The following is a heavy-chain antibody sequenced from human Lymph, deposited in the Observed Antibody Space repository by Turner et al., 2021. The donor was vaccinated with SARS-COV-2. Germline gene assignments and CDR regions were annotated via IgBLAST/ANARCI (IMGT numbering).Heavy chain of an antibody. CDR3: ARREWGGSLGTFDY. V-gene: IGHV5-51*01. CDR1: GYTFTIYW. Sequence: EVQLVQSVAEVKKPGESLWLSCQGSGYTFTIYWIGCVRQMPGRGLEWMGIIYPGDSDTRYSPSFKGQFTISADNSISTAYLQWSSLKASDTAMYYCARREWGGSLGTFDYWGQGTLVTVSS. D-gene: IGHD3-3*01. CDR2: IYPGDSDT. J-gene: IGHJ4*02.